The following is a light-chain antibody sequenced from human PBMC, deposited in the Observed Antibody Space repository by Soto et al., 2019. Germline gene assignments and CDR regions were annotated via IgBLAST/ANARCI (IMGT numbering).Light chain of an antibody. CDR2: DVS. CDR1: SSDVGGYNY. J-gene: IGLJ1*01. CDR3: SSYSSGSTTYV. Sequence: QPASVSGSPGQSITISCTGTSSDVGGYNYVSWYQHHPGKAPKLMIYDVSNRPSGVSNRFSGSKSGNTASLTISGLQAEDEADYYCSSYSSGSTTYVFGSGTKLTVL. V-gene: IGLV2-14*03.